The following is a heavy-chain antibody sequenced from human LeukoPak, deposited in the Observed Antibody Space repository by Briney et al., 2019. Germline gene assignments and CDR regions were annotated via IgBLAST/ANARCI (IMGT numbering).Heavy chain of an antibody. D-gene: IGHD6-13*01. J-gene: IGHJ5*02. Sequence: GGSLRLSCAASGFTFSNYAMHWVRQAPGKGLEWVALTWSDGSNKYYGDSVKDRFTISRDNSKNMLYLHMNSLRVEDTAVYYCARGRLPNIAAARFDPWGQGTLVTVSS. CDR1: GFTFSNYA. V-gene: IGHV3-33*01. CDR3: ARGRLPNIAAARFDP. CDR2: TWSDGSNK.